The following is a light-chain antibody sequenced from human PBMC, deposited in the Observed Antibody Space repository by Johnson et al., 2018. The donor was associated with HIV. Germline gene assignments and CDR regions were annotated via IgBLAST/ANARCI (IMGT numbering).Light chain of an antibody. Sequence: QSVLTQPPSVSSAPGQKVTISCSGSSSNIGNNYVSWYQQLPGTAPKLLIYDNNKRPSGIPDRFSGSKSGTSATLGITGLQTGDEADYYCGSWDSSLSGDVCGTGNRVTVL. CDR2: DNN. CDR3: GSWDSSLSGDV. CDR1: SSNIGNNY. V-gene: IGLV1-51*01. J-gene: IGLJ1*01.